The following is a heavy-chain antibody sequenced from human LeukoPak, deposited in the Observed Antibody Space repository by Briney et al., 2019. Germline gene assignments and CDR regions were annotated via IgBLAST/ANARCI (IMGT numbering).Heavy chain of an antibody. V-gene: IGHV4-61*01. D-gene: IGHD2-2*01. J-gene: IGHJ4*02. Sequence: PSETLTLTCTVSGGSVSSGSYYWSWIRQPPGKGLEWIGYIYYSGGTNYNPSLKSRVTISVDTSKNQFSLKLSSVTAADTAVYYCARGRVVVPAPDDYWGQGTLVTVSS. CDR1: GGSVSSGSYY. CDR2: IYYSGGT. CDR3: ARGRVVVPAPDDY.